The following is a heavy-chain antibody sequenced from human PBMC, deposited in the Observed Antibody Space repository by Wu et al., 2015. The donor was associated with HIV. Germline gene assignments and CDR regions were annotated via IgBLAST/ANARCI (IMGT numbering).Heavy chain of an antibody. CDR1: GGTFSSYA. D-gene: IGHD3-10*02. J-gene: IGHJ6*02. CDR2: IIPIFGTA. Sequence: QVQLVQSGAEVKKPGSSVKVSCKASGGTFSSYATSWVRQAPGQGLEWMGRIIPIFGTANYAQKFQGRVTITADESTSTAYMELSSLRSEDTAVYYCARDRLPRLRSDYGMDVWGQGTTVTVSS. V-gene: IGHV1-69*13. CDR3: ARDRLPRLRSDYGMDV.